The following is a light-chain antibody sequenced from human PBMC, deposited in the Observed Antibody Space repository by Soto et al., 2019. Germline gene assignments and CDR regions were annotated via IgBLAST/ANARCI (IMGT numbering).Light chain of an antibody. J-gene: IGKJ4*01. CDR2: WAS. V-gene: IGKV4-1*01. Sequence: DIVMTQSPDSLAVSLGERATFNCKSSQSLLYSSNNKIYLAWYQQKPGQPPKLLISWASTRESGVPDRFSGSGSGTDFTLTISSLQAEDVEVYYCQQYYSTPLTFGGGTKVEIK. CDR1: QSLLYSSNNKIY. CDR3: QQYYSTPLT.